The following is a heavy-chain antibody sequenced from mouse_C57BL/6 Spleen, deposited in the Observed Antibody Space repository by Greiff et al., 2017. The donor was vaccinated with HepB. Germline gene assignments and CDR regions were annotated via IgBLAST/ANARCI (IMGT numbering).Heavy chain of an antibody. J-gene: IGHJ2*01. CDR3: ALTTVVATDY. D-gene: IGHD1-1*01. Sequence: QVQLQQPGAELVMPGASVKLSCKASGYTFTSYWMHWVKQRPGQGLEWIGEIDPSDSYTNYNQKFKGKSTLTVDKSSSTAYMQLSSLTSEASAVYYCALTTVVATDYWGQGTTLTVSS. V-gene: IGHV1-69*01. CDR2: IDPSDSYT. CDR1: GYTFTSYW.